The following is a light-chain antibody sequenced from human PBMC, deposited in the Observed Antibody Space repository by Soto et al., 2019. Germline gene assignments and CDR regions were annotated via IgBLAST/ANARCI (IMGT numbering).Light chain of an antibody. V-gene: IGKV3-20*01. Sequence: EIVLTQSPGTLSLSPGERATLSCRASQSVSSGYLAWYQQKPGQAPRLLIYGASSRATGIPDRFSGSGSGTDFTLPISSPEPEDFAVNYCQQYHKSPLTFGQRTHVDIK. CDR1: QSVSSGY. CDR2: GAS. J-gene: IGKJ1*01. CDR3: QQYHKSPLT.